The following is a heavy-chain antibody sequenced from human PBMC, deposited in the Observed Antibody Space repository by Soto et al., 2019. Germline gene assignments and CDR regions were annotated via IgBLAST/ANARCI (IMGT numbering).Heavy chain of an antibody. J-gene: IGHJ4*02. Sequence: GGSLRLSCAASGFTFSNAWMSWVRQAPGKGLEWVGRIKSKTDGGTTDYAAPVKGRFTISRDDSKNTLYLQMNSLKTEDTAVYYCTTDLDFSSTSCYGLFDYWGQGTLVNVSS. CDR1: GFTFSNAW. V-gene: IGHV3-15*01. D-gene: IGHD2-2*01. CDR3: TTDLDFSSTSCYGLFDY. CDR2: IKSKTDGGTT.